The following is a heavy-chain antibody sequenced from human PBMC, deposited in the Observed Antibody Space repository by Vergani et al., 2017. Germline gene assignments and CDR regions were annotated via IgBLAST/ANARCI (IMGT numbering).Heavy chain of an antibody. CDR2: INPNSGGT. V-gene: IGHV1-2*02. D-gene: IGHD3-16*02. CDR3: ARAPYSSDYVWGSYRS. J-gene: IGHJ4*02. Sequence: QVQLVQSGAEVKKPGASVKVSCKASGYTFTGYYMHWVRQAPGQGLEWMGWINPNSGGTNYAQKIQGRVTMTRDTSISTAYMELSRLRSDDTAVYYCARAPYSSDYVWGSYRSWGQGTLVTVSS. CDR1: GYTFTGYY.